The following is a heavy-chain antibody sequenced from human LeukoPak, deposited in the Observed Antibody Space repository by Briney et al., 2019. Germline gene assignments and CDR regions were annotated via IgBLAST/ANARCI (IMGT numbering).Heavy chain of an antibody. D-gene: IGHD5-18*01. J-gene: IGHJ4*02. Sequence: GGSLRLSCAVSGFRFSSYEMNWVRQAPGKGLEWLSYMSSSGSPTYYADSVKGRFTISRDNAKNSLYLQMNSLRAEDTALYYCAREGGEGYSYGPDYWGQGTLVTVSS. CDR2: MSSSGSPT. V-gene: IGHV3-48*03. CDR3: AREGGEGYSYGPDY. CDR1: GFRFSSYE.